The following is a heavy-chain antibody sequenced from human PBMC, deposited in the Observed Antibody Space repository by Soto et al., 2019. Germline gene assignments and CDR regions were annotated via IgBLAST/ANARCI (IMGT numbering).Heavy chain of an antibody. CDR2: IFYSGIT. CDR3: ARHIWSGSDYNFFDS. Sequence: QLQLQESGPGLVKPSQTLSLSCTVSAGSVSSSRYYWGWIRQSPGKGPEWIGSIFYSGITYYNPSLKSRVTLSVDTSKNQFSLQLTSVTAADTAVYFCARHIWSGSDYNFFDSWGQGTRVTVSS. CDR1: AGSVSSSRYY. V-gene: IGHV4-39*01. J-gene: IGHJ4*02. D-gene: IGHD1-26*01.